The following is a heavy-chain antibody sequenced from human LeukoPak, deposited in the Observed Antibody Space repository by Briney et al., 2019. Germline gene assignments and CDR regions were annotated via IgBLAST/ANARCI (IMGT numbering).Heavy chain of an antibody. D-gene: IGHD6-13*01. CDR2: INSDGSST. J-gene: IGHJ4*02. V-gene: IGHV3-74*01. Sequence: GGSLRLSCAASGFTFSSYWMHWVRQAPGKGLVWVSRINSDGSSTTYADSVKGRFTISRDNAKNTLYLQMNSLRAEDTAVYYCAGPAAAGFGDFDHWGQGTLVTVSS. CDR3: AGPAAAGFGDFDH. CDR1: GFTFSSYW.